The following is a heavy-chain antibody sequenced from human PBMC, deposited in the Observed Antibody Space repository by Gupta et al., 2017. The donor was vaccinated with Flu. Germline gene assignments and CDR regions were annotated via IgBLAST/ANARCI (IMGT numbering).Heavy chain of an antibody. D-gene: IGHD3-22*01. J-gene: IGHJ4*02. CDR2: IKSKTDGGTT. CDR1: GFTFSNAW. V-gene: IGHV3-15*01. Sequence: EVQLVESGGGLVKPGGSLRLSCAASGFTFSNAWMSWVRQAPGKGLEWVGRIKSKTDGGTTDYAAPGKGRFTISRDDSKNTLYLQMNSLKTEDTAVYYCTTDGMIVVGISQGPSDYWGQGTLVTVSS. CDR3: TTDGMIVVGISQGPSDY.